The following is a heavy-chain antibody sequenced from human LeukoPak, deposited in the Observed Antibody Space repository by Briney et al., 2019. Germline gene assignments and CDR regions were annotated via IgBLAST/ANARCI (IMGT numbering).Heavy chain of an antibody. J-gene: IGHJ4*02. D-gene: IGHD3-22*01. CDR1: GFTFSSYA. CDR2: ISGSGGST. V-gene: IGHV3-23*01. CDR3: AKDGGVYDSSGNDY. Sequence: GGSLRLSCATSGFTFSSYAMSWVRQAPGKGLEWVSAISGSGGSTYYADSVKGRFTISRDNSKNTLYLQMNSLRAEDTAVYYCAKDGGVYDSSGNDYWGQGTLVTVSS.